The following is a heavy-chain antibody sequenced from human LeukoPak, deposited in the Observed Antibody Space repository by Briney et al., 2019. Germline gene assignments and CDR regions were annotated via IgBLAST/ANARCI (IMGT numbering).Heavy chain of an antibody. CDR1: GFTFSSYE. D-gene: IGHD2-8*01. V-gene: IGHV3-48*03. J-gene: IGHJ4*02. CDR3: ARGYCSNGVCYRGGFDF. CDR2: ISSSGSAI. Sequence: GESLKISCTASGFTFSSYEMNWVRQAPGKGLEWVSFISSSGSAIYYAASVKGRFTISRDNAKNSLYLQMNSLSAEDTALYYCARGYCSNGVCYRGGFDFWGQGTLVTVSS.